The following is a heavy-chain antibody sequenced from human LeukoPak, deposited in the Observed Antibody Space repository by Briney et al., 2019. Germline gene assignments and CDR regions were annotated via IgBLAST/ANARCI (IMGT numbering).Heavy chain of an antibody. CDR1: GGTFSSYA. CDR2: INPSGGST. J-gene: IGHJ4*02. V-gene: IGHV1-46*01. Sequence: ASVKVSCKASGGTFSSYAISWVRQAPGQGLEWMGIINPSGGSTSYAQKFQGRVTLTRDTSTSTVYMELSSLRSEDTAVYYCARSSTLGNYFDYWGQGTLVTVSS. CDR3: ARSSTLGNYFDY. D-gene: IGHD6-13*01.